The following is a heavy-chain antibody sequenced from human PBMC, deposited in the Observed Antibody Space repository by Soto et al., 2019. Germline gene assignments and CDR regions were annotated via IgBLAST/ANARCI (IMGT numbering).Heavy chain of an antibody. Sequence: ASVKVSCKVSGYTLTELSMHWVRQAPGKGLEWMGGFDPEDGETIYAQKLQGRVTMTEDTSTDTAYMELSSLRSEDTAVYYCGTRAPFTISGVVYYYYYGMDVWGQGTTVTVSS. J-gene: IGHJ6*02. V-gene: IGHV1-24*01. CDR2: FDPEDGET. CDR3: GTRAPFTISGVVYYYYYGMDV. CDR1: GYTLTELS. D-gene: IGHD3-3*01.